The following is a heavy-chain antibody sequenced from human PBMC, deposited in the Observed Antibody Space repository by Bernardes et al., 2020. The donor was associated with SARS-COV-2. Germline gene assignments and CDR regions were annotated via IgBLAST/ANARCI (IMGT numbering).Heavy chain of an antibody. Sequence: GGSLRLSCATSGFTFSDYWMHWVRQAPGEGLVWVSRINTDGSTTNYADSVTGRFTISRDNARNTVYLQMNSLRVEDTAVYYCARAGDYRLTYWGQGNLVTVSS. CDR1: GFTFSDYW. V-gene: IGHV3-74*01. CDR2: INTDGSTT. J-gene: IGHJ4*02. CDR3: ARAGDYRLTY. D-gene: IGHD4-17*01.